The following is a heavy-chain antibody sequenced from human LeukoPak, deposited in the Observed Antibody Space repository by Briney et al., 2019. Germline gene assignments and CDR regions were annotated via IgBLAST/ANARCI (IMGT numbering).Heavy chain of an antibody. CDR1: GGTFSSYA. CDR2: IIPIFGTA. D-gene: IGHD2-2*01. J-gene: IGHJ6*04. Sequence: ASVKVSCKASGGTFSSYAISWVRQAPGQGLEWMGGIIPIFGTANYAQKFQGRVTITADESTSTAYMELSSLRSEDTAVYYCARVLCSSTSCYYYGMDVWGKGTTVTVSS. V-gene: IGHV1-69*13. CDR3: ARVLCSSTSCYYYGMDV.